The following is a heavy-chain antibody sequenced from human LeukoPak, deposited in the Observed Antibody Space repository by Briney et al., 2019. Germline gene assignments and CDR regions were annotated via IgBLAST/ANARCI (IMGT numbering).Heavy chain of an antibody. Sequence: PSQTLSLTCAVSGGSLSSGGYSWRWLRQPPGKGLEWFGYIYHSGSTYYNPSLKSRVTISVDRSKNQFSLKLSSVTAADTAVYYCARNYGSGSYSVFDYWGQGTLVTVSS. CDR2: IYHSGST. CDR1: GGSLSSGGYS. V-gene: IGHV4-30-2*01. D-gene: IGHD3-10*01. J-gene: IGHJ4*02. CDR3: ARNYGSGSYSVFDY.